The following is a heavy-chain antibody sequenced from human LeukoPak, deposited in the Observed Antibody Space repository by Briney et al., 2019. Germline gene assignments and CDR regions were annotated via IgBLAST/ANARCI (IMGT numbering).Heavy chain of an antibody. Sequence: SETLSLTCNVSGASISSYYWSWIRQPAGKGLEWIGRIYTSANTNYIPSFKSRATISIDRSKNQFSLNLPSVTAADTAVYYCARDRIWNDAGHDPFDIWGQGTMVTVSS. J-gene: IGHJ3*02. D-gene: IGHD1-1*01. CDR2: IYTSANT. CDR3: ARDRIWNDAGHDPFDI. V-gene: IGHV4-4*07. CDR1: GASISSYY.